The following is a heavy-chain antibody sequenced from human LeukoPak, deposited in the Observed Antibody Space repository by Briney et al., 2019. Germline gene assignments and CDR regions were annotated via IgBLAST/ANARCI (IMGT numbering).Heavy chain of an antibody. D-gene: IGHD2-15*01. J-gene: IGHJ2*01. CDR1: GFTFDDYA. CDR3: AKAPLKDQSYWYFDL. CDR2: ISWNSGTI. V-gene: IGHV3-9*01. Sequence: GGSLRLSCAASGFTFDDYAMHWVRQAPGKGLEWVSGISWNSGTIGYADSLKGRFTISRDNAKNSLYLQMNSLRAEDTALYYCAKAPLKDQSYWYFDLWGRGTLVTVSS.